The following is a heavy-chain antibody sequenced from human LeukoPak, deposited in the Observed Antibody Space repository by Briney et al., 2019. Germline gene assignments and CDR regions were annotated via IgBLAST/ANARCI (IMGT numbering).Heavy chain of an antibody. D-gene: IGHD3-22*01. CDR2: IYYSGST. CDR1: GGSISSYY. CDR3: ARGSEYYYDSSSFDY. Sequence: SETLSLTCTVSGGSISSYYWSWIRQPPGKGLEWIGYIYYSGSTNYNPSLKSRVTISVDTSKNQFSLKLSSVTAADTAVYYCARGSEYYYDSSSFDYWGQGTLVTVSS. V-gene: IGHV4-59*01. J-gene: IGHJ4*02.